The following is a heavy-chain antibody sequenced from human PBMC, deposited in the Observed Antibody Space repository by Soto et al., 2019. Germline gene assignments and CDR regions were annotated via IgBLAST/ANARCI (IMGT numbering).Heavy chain of an antibody. V-gene: IGHV4-38-2*02. J-gene: IGHJ4*02. CDR3: ARDPANLALAVAYFDS. D-gene: IGHD2-15*01. CDR1: GSSITNSFY. CDR2: ISHTGRT. Sequence: SETLSPTSRVPGSSITNSFYWGWIRQSPEKGLEGIGSISHTGRTSYNPPPRSRVSISVDTSKNQFSLTLTSVTAADTAVYYCARDPANLALAVAYFDSWGQGTLVTVSS.